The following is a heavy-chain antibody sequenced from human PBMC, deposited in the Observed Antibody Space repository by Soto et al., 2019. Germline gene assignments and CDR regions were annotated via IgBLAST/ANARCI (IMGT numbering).Heavy chain of an antibody. CDR3: ARDFSDSYSSSYYYYGMDG. Sequence: GGSLRLSCAASGFTFGSYAMNWVRQAPGKGLEWVSSISTSSSHIYYADSVKGRFTISRDNAKNSLYLQMNSLRAEDTAVYYCARDFSDSYSSSYYYYGMDGWGQRTTVTVS. D-gene: IGHD2-15*01. J-gene: IGHJ6*02. V-gene: IGHV3-21*01. CDR1: GFTFGSYA. CDR2: ISTSSSHI.